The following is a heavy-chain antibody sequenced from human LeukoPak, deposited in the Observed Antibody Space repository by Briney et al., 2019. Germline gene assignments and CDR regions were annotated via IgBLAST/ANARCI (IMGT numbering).Heavy chain of an antibody. J-gene: IGHJ4*02. D-gene: IGHD6-13*01. Sequence: GGSLRLSCAASGFTFSSYAMSWVRPARGKGLEWVSAISGGGGNPYYADSVKGRFTISRDNSKNTLYLQMNSLRAEDTAVYYCANDRIAAAGIIYWGQGTRDTVFS. V-gene: IGHV3-23*01. CDR2: ISGGGGNP. CDR1: GFTFSSYA. CDR3: ANDRIAAAGIIY.